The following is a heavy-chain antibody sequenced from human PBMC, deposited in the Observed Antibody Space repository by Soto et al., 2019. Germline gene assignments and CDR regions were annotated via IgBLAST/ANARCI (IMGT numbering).Heavy chain of an antibody. CDR2: ITPYNGNA. CDR3: ARARMYSGAYHDY. D-gene: IGHD1-26*01. J-gene: IGHJ4*02. CDR1: GYTFSNFG. Sequence: QVQLVQSGAEVENPGASVKVSCKASGYTFSNFGINWVRQAPGQGLEWMGWITPYNGNANYAQKYQDRLTVTTDTSTNTAYLERRSLRSDDTAVYFCARARMYSGAYHDYWGQGTLVTVSS. V-gene: IGHV1-18*04.